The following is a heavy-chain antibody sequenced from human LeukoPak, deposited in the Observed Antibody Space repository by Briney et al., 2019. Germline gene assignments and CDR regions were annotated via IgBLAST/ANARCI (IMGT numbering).Heavy chain of an antibody. CDR2: ISYDGSNK. CDR1: GFTFSSYA. V-gene: IGHV3-30*04. CDR3: VKERTRVTGGWT. Sequence: GGSLRLSCAASGFTFSSYAMHWVRQAPGKGLEWVAVISYDGSNKYYADSVKGRFTISRDNSKNTVYLQMDSLRPEDTALYYCVKERTRVTGGWTWGQGTLVTVSS. D-gene: IGHD2-21*02. J-gene: IGHJ5*02.